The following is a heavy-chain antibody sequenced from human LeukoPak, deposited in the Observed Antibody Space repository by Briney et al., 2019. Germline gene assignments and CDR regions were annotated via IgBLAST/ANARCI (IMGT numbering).Heavy chain of an antibody. D-gene: IGHD3-10*01. V-gene: IGHV3-23*01. CDR3: AKDRAVPGTFDY. CDR1: GFTFTSYA. Sequence: GGSLRLSCAASGFTFTSYAMSWVRQAPGKGLEWVSSLCVSGGSTYYADSVKGRFTIPRDNSKNTLYLQMNSLRAEDTAVYYCAKDRAVPGTFDYWGQGALVTVSS. J-gene: IGHJ4*02. CDR2: LCVSGGST.